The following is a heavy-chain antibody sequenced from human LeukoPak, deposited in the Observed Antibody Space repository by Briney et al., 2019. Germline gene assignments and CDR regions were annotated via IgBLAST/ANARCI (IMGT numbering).Heavy chain of an antibody. Sequence: ASVKVSCKASGYTFRSYGISWVRQAPGQGLEWMGWISAYNGDTHYAQRFQDRVTMTTDTSTTTAYMGLRSLRSDDTAIYYCARYSGTYGSDPWGQGTLVTVSS. J-gene: IGHJ5*02. CDR2: ISAYNGDT. D-gene: IGHD1-26*01. V-gene: IGHV1-18*01. CDR3: ARYSGTYGSDP. CDR1: GYTFRSYG.